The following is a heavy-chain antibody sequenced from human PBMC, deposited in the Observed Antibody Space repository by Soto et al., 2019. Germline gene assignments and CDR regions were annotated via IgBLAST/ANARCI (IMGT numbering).Heavy chain of an antibody. CDR3: AYSTGWYRLDL. CDR1: GASISGYH. D-gene: IGHD6-19*01. J-gene: IGHJ3*01. V-gene: IGHV4-59*08. CDR2: LYYTGST. Sequence: SETLSLTCTVSGASISGYHWGWIRQPPGKGLEWIGYLYYTGSTHYNPSLKSRVTMSVDTSKNQFSLKLNSVTAADTAVYYCAYSTGWYRLDLWGQGTLVTVSS.